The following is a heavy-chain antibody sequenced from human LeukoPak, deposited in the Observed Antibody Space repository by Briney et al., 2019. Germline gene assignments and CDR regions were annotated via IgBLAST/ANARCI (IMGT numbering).Heavy chain of an antibody. CDR1: GFTFSSYS. CDR2: ISSSSSYI. Sequence: GGSLRLSCAASGFTFSSYSMNWVRQAPGKGLEWVSSISSSSSYIYYADSVKGRFTISRDNAKNSLYLQMNSLRAEDTAVYYCARDFYDILTGYPNAIDIWGQGTMVTVSS. D-gene: IGHD3-9*01. CDR3: ARDFYDILTGYPNAIDI. J-gene: IGHJ3*02. V-gene: IGHV3-21*01.